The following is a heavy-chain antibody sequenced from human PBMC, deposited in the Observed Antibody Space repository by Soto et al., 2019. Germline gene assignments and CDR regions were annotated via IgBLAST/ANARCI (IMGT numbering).Heavy chain of an antibody. D-gene: IGHD1-26*01. CDR2: IKYDESST. CDR1: GFNFRNYW. V-gene: IGHV3-74*01. CDR3: ARGGWGAYYLDT. J-gene: IGHJ4*02. Sequence: EVQLVESGGGLVQPGGSLRLSCAASGFNFRNYWMHWVRQAPGKGLVWVSRIKYDESSTDYADSAYGRFIISRDNAKNTVYMQMNSLRSEDTAVYYCARGGWGAYYLDTWGQGTLVTVSS.